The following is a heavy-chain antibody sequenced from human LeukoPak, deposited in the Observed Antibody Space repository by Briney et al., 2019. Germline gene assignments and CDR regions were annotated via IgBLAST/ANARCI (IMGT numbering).Heavy chain of an antibody. CDR2: IYPSGNT. D-gene: IGHD3-10*01. CDR3: ARGGSGSDY. CDR1: GDSISNSRHY. V-gene: IGHV4-61*02. Sequence: PSETLSLTCTVSGDSISNSRHYWSWIRQPAGKALEWIGRIYPSGNTNYNPSLKSRVTISVDTSKNQFSLKLSSVTAADTAVYYCARGGSGSDYWGQGTLVTVSS. J-gene: IGHJ4*02.